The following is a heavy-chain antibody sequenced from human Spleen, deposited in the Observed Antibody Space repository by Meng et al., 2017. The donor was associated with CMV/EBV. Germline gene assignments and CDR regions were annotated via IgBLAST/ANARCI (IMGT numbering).Heavy chain of an antibody. CDR2: IDWDDDK. Sequence: QTLSLTCTFSGFSLSTSGMRVSWIRQPPGKALEWLARIDWDDDKFYSTSLKTRLTISKDTSKNQVVLTMTNMDPVDTATYYCARNGMGAFDIWGQGTMVTVSS. V-gene: IGHV2-70D*14. J-gene: IGHJ3*02. D-gene: IGHD1-14*01. CDR1: GFSLSTSGMR. CDR3: ARNGMGAFDI.